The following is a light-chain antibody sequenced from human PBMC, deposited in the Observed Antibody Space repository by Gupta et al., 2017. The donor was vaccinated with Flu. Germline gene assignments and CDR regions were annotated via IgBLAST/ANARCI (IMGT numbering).Light chain of an antibody. CDR2: KTS. V-gene: IGKV1-5*03. CDR1: QSVSSW. CDR3: QQYYSIRS. Sequence: DIQMTQSPSTLSAAVGDRVTITCRASQSVSSWLAWYQQKPGEAPKLLIHKTSSLENGVPSRFSGSGSGTEFNFTISSLQPDDFATYYGQQYYSIRSFGQGTKVEI. J-gene: IGKJ1*01.